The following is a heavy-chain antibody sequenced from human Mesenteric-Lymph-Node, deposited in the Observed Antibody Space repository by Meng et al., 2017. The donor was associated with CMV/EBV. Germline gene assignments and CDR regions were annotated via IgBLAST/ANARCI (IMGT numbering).Heavy chain of an antibody. CDR3: ARESSGRSSSWYYYYGMDV. CDR1: GFTFSSSW. Sequence: GESLKISCAASGFTFSSSWMHWVRQAPGKGLVWVSRMNSEGTTVDHADSVRGRFTISRDNAKNSLYLQMNSLRAEDTAVYYCARESSGRSSSWYYYYGMDVWGQGTTVTVSS. CDR2: MNSEGTTV. V-gene: IGHV3-74*01. J-gene: IGHJ6*02. D-gene: IGHD6-13*01.